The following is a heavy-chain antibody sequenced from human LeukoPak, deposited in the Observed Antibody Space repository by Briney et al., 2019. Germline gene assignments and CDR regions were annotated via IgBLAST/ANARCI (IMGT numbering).Heavy chain of an antibody. J-gene: IGHJ4*02. Sequence: AGGSLRLSCAAAGFTFSRNAMSWVRQAPGKGLEWVSAISESGGSIYYADSVKGRFTISRDNSKNTLYLQMNSLRAEDTAVYYCAKDQDIVVVPAAIFDYWGQGTLVTVSS. CDR2: ISESGGSI. V-gene: IGHV3-23*01. CDR3: AKDQDIVVVPAAIFDY. CDR1: GFTFSRNA. D-gene: IGHD2-2*01.